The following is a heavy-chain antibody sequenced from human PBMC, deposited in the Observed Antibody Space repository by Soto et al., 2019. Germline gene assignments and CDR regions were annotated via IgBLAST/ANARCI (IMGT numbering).Heavy chain of an antibody. J-gene: IGHJ3*02. Sequence: QVQLVQSGAEVKKPGSSVKIACKASGCTFSSYTISWVRQAPGKGLEWMGRISPILGIANYAQKFQGRVTITADKSTSTAYMELSSLRSEDTAVYYCASLAAADVAFDIWGQGTMVTVSS. V-gene: IGHV1-69*02. CDR2: ISPILGIA. CDR1: GCTFSSYT. CDR3: ASLAAADVAFDI. D-gene: IGHD6-25*01.